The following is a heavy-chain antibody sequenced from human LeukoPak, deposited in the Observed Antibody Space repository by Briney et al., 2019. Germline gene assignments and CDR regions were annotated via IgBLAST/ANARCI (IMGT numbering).Heavy chain of an antibody. CDR3: ARRYCSGGSCYFDY. D-gene: IGHD2-15*01. CDR2: INHSGST. Sequence: PSETLSLTCAVYGGSFSGYYWSWIRQPPGKGLEWIGEINHSGSTNYNPSLKSRVTISVDTSKNQFSLKLCSVTAADTAVYYCARRYCSGGSCYFDYWGQGTLATVSS. J-gene: IGHJ4*02. V-gene: IGHV4-34*01. CDR1: GGSFSGYY.